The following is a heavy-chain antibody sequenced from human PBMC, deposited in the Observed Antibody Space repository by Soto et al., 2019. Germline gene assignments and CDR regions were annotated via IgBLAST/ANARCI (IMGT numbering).Heavy chain of an antibody. Sequence: EVQLVESGGGLVKPGGSLRLSCAASGFTFSSYSMNWVRQAPGKGLEWVSSISSSRSYVYYTDSVKGRFTIARDNAKNSLYLQVNSLRAEDTAVYYCARDPSSSWYDEGAFDIWGQGTMVTVSS. V-gene: IGHV3-21*01. J-gene: IGHJ3*02. D-gene: IGHD6-13*01. CDR2: ISSSRSYV. CDR1: GFTFSSYS. CDR3: ARDPSSSWYDEGAFDI.